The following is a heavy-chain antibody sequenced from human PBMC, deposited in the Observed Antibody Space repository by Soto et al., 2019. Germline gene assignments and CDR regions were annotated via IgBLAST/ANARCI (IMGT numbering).Heavy chain of an antibody. D-gene: IGHD3-3*01. J-gene: IGHJ6*02. CDR1: GGSISSYY. CDR2: IYYSGST. CDR3: ARDNLLGILYGGMDV. V-gene: IGHV4-59*01. Sequence: EALSLTCTVSGGSISSYYWSWIRQPPGKGLEWIGFIYYSGSTNYSPSLKSRVTISVDTSKNQFSLKLSTVTPADTAVYYCARDNLLGILYGGMDVWGQGTTVT.